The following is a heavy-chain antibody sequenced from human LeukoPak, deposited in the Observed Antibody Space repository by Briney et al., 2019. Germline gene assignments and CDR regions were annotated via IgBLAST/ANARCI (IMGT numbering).Heavy chain of an antibody. J-gene: IGHJ4*02. D-gene: IGHD3-10*01. V-gene: IGHV1-2*02. CDR1: GYTFTDDY. Sequence: ASVKVSFKASGYTFTDDYMHWVRQAPGQGLEWVGWINPNSGDTDYAQKFQGRVTVTRDTATSTAYMEPSRLRSDDTAVYYCARDEVLPWFGDLDYWGQGTLVTVSS. CDR2: INPNSGDT. CDR3: ARDEVLPWFGDLDY.